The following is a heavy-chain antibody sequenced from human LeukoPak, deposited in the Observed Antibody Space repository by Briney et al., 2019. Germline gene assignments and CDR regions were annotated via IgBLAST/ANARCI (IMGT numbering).Heavy chain of an antibody. CDR2: IYYSGST. CDR1: GVSISSYY. CDR3: ARYYYDSSGYFGDWFYP. V-gene: IGHV4-59*08. J-gene: IGHJ5*02. D-gene: IGHD3-22*01. Sequence: TASETLSLTCTVSGVSISSYYWSWIRQPPGKGLEWIGYIYYSGSTNYNPSLKSRVTISVDTSKNQYSLKLSSVTAADTAVYYCARYYYDSSGYFGDWFYPWGQGTLVTVS.